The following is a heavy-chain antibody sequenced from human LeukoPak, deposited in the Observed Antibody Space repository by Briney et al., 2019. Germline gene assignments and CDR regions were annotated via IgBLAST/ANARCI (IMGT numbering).Heavy chain of an antibody. V-gene: IGHV4-30-2*01. CDR3: ARGYGGNSVDY. CDR1: GGSISSGGYY. CDR2: IYHSGST. Sequence: SQTLSLTCTVSGGSISSGGYYWSWIRQPPGKGLEWIGYIYHSGSTYYNPSLKSRVTISVDRSKNQFSLKLSSVTAADTAVYYCARGYGGNSVDYWGQGTLVTVSS. J-gene: IGHJ4*02. D-gene: IGHD4-23*01.